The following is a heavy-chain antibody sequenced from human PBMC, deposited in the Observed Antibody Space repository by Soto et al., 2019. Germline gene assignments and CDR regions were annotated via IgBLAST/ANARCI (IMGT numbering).Heavy chain of an antibody. CDR3: AHYGVLHSSTWYSAY. J-gene: IGHJ4*02. CDR1: GFSVSTSGVG. CDR2: IYGGDGDDDK. D-gene: IGHD6-13*01. Sequence: QITLKASGPTLVKPTQTLTLTCSFSGFSVSTSGVGVGWIRQPPGKALAWLALIYGGDGDDDKRYTPSLKRRLTSTKDTSKNQVVLTVTNMHPVDTATYCCAHYGVLHSSTWYSAYWGQGTLVTVSS. V-gene: IGHV2-5*02.